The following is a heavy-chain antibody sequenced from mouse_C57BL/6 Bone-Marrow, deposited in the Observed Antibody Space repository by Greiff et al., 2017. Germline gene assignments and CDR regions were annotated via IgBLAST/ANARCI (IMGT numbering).Heavy chain of an antibody. Sequence: QVQLQQPGAELVKPGASVKLSCKASGYNFTGYCMHWVKQRPGQGLEWIGRIDPDGGDTKYAQKFKGKATLTVDTSSSTAYMQLSSLTSEDTAVYYCASFGSVVSYYAMDDWGKGTSVTVSS. D-gene: IGHD1-1*01. CDR2: IDPDGGDT. CDR3: ASFGSVVSYYAMDD. V-gene: IGHV1-62-3*01. CDR1: GYNFTGYC. J-gene: IGHJ4*01.